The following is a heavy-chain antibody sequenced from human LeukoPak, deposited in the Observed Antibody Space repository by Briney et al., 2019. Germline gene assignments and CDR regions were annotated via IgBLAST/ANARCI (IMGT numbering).Heavy chain of an antibody. J-gene: IGHJ5*02. Sequence: ASVKVSCKASGYTLTDNHLYWVRQAPGQGLEWMGWIDPNSGGTNFAQNFQGRLTMTRDTSINTAYMELSRLTSDDTAVYYCARERARDMTTVSRGWFDPWGQGTLVTVSS. CDR2: IDPNSGGT. V-gene: IGHV1-2*02. CDR3: ARERARDMTTVSRGWFDP. D-gene: IGHD4-17*01. CDR1: GYTLTDNH.